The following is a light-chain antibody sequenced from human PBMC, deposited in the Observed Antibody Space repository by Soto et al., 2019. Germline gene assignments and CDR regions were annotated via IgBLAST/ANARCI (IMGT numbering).Light chain of an antibody. V-gene: IGKV3-11*01. CDR1: QSVGSY. J-gene: IGKJ1*01. Sequence: EIVLTQSPATLSLSPGERATLSCRASQSVGSYLTWYQQKPGQAPRLLIYETSKRATGIPAGFSGSGSGTDFTLTISSLEPEDFAVYYCQQRSSWPRTFGQGTKVEIK. CDR2: ETS. CDR3: QQRSSWPRT.